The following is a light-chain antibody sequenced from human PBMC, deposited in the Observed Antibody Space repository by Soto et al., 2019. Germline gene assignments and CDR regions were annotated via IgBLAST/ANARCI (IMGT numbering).Light chain of an antibody. V-gene: IGKV1-5*01. CDR2: DAS. CDR3: QQYSSYSLYT. Sequence: DIHITQSPSTLSASVGDRVTITCRASQSISGWLAWFQQKPGKAPKLLIYDASTLESGVPSRFSGSGSGTKFTLTISSLQPDDFATYFCQQYSSYSLYTFGQGTRLEIK. J-gene: IGKJ5*01. CDR1: QSISGW.